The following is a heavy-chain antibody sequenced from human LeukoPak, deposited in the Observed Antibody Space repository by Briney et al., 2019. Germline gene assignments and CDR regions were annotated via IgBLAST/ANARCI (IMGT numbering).Heavy chain of an antibody. J-gene: IGHJ4*02. V-gene: IGHV3-23*01. D-gene: IGHD6-13*01. CDR3: AKVASPPYSSSWYYFDY. Sequence: GGSLRLSCAASGFTFSSYAMSWVRQVPGKGLEWVSAISGSGGSTYYADSVKGRFTISRDNSKNTLYLQMNSLRAEDTAVYYCAKVASPPYSSSWYYFDYWGQGTLVTVSS. CDR1: GFTFSSYA. CDR2: ISGSGGST.